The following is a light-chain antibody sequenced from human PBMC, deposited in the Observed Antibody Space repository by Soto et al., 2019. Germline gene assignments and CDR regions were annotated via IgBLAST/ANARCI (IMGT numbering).Light chain of an antibody. CDR1: SSNIGSNT. CDR2: SNN. CDR3: AAWDDSLNGVV. Sequence: QSVLTQPPSASGTPGQRVTISCSGSSSNIGSNTVNWYQQLPGTAPKLLIYSNNQRPSAVPDRFSGSKSGTSAALAISGLQSEEEADDYCAAWDDSLNGVVFGGGTKLTVL. J-gene: IGLJ2*01. V-gene: IGLV1-44*01.